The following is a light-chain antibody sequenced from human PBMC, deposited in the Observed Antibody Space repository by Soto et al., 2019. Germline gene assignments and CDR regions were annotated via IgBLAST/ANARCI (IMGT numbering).Light chain of an antibody. Sequence: QSALTQPPSASGTPGQRVTISCSGSSSNFGSNYVYWYQQLPGTAPKLLIYRNNQRPSGVPDRFSGSKSGTSASLAISGLRSEDEADYYCAVWDDSLSAHYVFGTGTKVTVL. J-gene: IGLJ1*01. CDR2: RNN. CDR3: AVWDDSLSAHYV. CDR1: SSNFGSNY. V-gene: IGLV1-47*01.